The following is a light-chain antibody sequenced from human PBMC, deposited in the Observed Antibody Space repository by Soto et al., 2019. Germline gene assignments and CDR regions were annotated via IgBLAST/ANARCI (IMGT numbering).Light chain of an antibody. Sequence: HSALTQPASVSGSPGQSITISCTGTSSDVGGYNYVSWYQQHPGKALKLMIYDVSNRPSGVSNRFSGSKSGNTASLTISGLQAEDEADYYCSSYTSSSILYVFGTGTKVTVL. J-gene: IGLJ1*01. CDR1: SSDVGGYNY. CDR3: SSYTSSSILYV. V-gene: IGLV2-14*01. CDR2: DVS.